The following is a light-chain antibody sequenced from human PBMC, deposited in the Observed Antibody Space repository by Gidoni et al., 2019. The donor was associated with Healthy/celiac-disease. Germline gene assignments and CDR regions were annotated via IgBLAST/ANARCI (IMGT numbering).Light chain of an antibody. J-gene: IGLJ2*01. V-gene: IGLV2-11*01. CDR1: SSDVGGYNY. CDR2: DVS. CDR3: CSYAGSYTLV. Sequence: QSALTQPRSVSGPPGQSVTIACTGTSSDVGGYNYVSWYQQHPGKAPKLMIYDVSKRPEGLPERCSGSKSGNTASLTISGLQAEDEADYYCCSYAGSYTLVFGGGTKLTVL.